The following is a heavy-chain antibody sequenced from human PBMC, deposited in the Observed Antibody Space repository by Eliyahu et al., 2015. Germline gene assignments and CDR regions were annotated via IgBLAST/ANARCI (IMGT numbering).Heavy chain of an antibody. CDR1: GYTXXGYX. D-gene: IGHD1-26*01. Sequence: QVQLVQSGAEVKKPGASVXVSCKAXGYTXXGYXXXWVRQAPGQGLEWMGWINPNSGDTDYAQKFRGRVTMTRDTSISTAYMELNRLTSDDTAVYYCARTTSGSYHSSFDYWGQGTLVTVSS. V-gene: IGHV1-2*02. CDR2: INPNSGDT. J-gene: IGHJ4*02. CDR3: ARTTSGSYHSSFDY.